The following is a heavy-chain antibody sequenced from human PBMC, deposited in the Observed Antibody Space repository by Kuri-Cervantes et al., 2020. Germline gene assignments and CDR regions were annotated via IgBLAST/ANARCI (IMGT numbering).Heavy chain of an antibody. V-gene: IGHV4-4*02. Sequence: SVTLCLTCAVSGDSISSSNWWSWVRQPPGKGLEWIGEIYHSGSTNYNPSLKSRVTISVDTSKNQFSLRLSSVTAADTAVYYCARDSSGWNHFDYWGQGILVTVSS. CDR1: GDSISSSNW. D-gene: IGHD6-19*01. J-gene: IGHJ4*02. CDR3: ARDSSGWNHFDY. CDR2: IYHSGST.